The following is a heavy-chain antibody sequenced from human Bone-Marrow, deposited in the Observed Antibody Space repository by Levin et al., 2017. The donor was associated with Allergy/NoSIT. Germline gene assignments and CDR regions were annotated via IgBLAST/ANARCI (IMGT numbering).Heavy chain of an antibody. CDR2: IESRSDGGRT. CDR3: VTDNPTRGWGMDV. CDR1: GFAFSFTW. Sequence: GESLKISCEASGFAFSFTWMSWVRQAPGKGLEWIARIESRSDGGRTVYSAPVKDRFTISRDDSKNTLFLQMNSLKIEDRGVYFCVTDNPTRGWGMDVWGQGTTVLVSS. J-gene: IGHJ6*02. V-gene: IGHV3-15*04. D-gene: IGHD1-1*01.